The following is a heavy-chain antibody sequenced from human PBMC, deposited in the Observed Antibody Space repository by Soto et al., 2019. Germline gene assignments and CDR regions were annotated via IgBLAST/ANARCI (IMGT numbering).Heavy chain of an antibody. Sequence: PGGSLRLSCAASGFTFSSYGMHWVRQAPGKGLEWVAVISYDGGNKYYADSVKGRFTISRDNSKNTLYLQMNSLRAEDTAVYYCAKDLLGPGRAYGMDVWGQGTTVTVSS. D-gene: IGHD7-27*01. J-gene: IGHJ6*02. V-gene: IGHV3-30*18. CDR3: AKDLLGPGRAYGMDV. CDR2: ISYDGGNK. CDR1: GFTFSSYG.